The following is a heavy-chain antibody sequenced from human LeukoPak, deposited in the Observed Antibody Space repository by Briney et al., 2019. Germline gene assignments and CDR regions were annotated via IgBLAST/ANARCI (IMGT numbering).Heavy chain of an antibody. CDR1: GFTFSNAW. CDR3: TRPLTYCGGDCYSDY. CDR2: IKSKTDGGTT. Sequence: GGSLRLSCAASGFTFSNAWMNWVRQAPGKGLEWVGRIKSKTDGGTTDYAAPVKGRFTISRDDSKNTLYLQMNSLKTEDTAVYYCTRPLTYCGGDCYSDYWGQGTLVTVSS. V-gene: IGHV3-15*07. J-gene: IGHJ4*02. D-gene: IGHD2-21*02.